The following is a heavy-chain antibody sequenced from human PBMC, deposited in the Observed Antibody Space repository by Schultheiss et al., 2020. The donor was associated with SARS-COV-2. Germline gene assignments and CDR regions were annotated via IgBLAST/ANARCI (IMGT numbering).Heavy chain of an antibody. J-gene: IGHJ3*02. V-gene: IGHV4-34*01. Sequence: SETLSLTCAVYGGSFSGYYWSWIRQPPGKGLEWIGEINHSGSTNYNPSLKSRVTISVDTSKNQFSLKLSSVTAADTAVYYCARVQDTAMVTNAFDIWGQGTMVTVSS. CDR2: INHSGST. D-gene: IGHD5-18*01. CDR3: ARVQDTAMVTNAFDI. CDR1: GGSFSGYY.